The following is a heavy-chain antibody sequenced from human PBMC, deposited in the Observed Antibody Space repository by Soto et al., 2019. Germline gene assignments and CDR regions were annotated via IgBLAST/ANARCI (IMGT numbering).Heavy chain of an antibody. J-gene: IGHJ5*02. CDR1: GFTFSSYG. Sequence: QVQLVESGGGVVQPGRSLRLSCAASGFTFSSYGMHWVRQAPGKGLEWVAVISYDGSNKYYADSVKGRFTISRDNSKNTLYLQMNSLRAEDTAVYYCAKDPEGWFDPRGQGTLVTVSS. CDR3: AKDPEGWFDP. CDR2: ISYDGSNK. V-gene: IGHV3-30*18.